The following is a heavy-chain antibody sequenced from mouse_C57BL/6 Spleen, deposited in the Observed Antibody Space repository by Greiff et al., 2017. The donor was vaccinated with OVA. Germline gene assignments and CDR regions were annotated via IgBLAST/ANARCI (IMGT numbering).Heavy chain of an antibody. CDR1: GYSITSGYD. J-gene: IGHJ2*01. Sequence: EVQLQESGPGMVKPSPSLSLSCTVTGYSITSGYDWHWIRHFPGNKLEWMGYISYSGSTNYNPSLKSRISITHDTSKNHFFLKLNSVTTEDTATYYCARGRSYFDYWGQGTTLTVSS. CDR3: ARGRSYFDY. CDR2: ISYSGST. V-gene: IGHV3-1*01.